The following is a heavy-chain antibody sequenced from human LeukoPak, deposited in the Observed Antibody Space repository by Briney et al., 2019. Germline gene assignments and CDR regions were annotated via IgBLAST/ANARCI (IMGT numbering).Heavy chain of an antibody. V-gene: IGHV3-30*04. Sequence: PGGSLRLSCAASGFNFSTYAMHWVRQAPGKGLEWVALISYDGSRKHFADSVKSRFTISRDNSKNTLYLQMNSLRGEDTAVYYCARDSARRDGYNFDYWGQGTLVTVSS. CDR2: ISYDGSRK. CDR3: ARDSARRDGYNFDY. CDR1: GFNFSTYA. D-gene: IGHD5-24*01. J-gene: IGHJ4*02.